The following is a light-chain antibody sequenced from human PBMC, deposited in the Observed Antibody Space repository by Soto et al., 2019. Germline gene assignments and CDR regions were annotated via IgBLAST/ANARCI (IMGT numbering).Light chain of an antibody. CDR2: LDN. V-gene: IGLV1-44*01. J-gene: IGLJ3*02. CDR3: AGWDDSLNGPV. CDR1: SSNIGTNT. Sequence: QSVLTQPPSASGTPGQRVTISCSGSSSNIGTNTVNWYQHLPGTAPKLLIYLDNQRPSGVPDRFSGSKSGTSASLAISGLQSEDEADYYCAGWDDSLNGPVFGGGTKLTVL.